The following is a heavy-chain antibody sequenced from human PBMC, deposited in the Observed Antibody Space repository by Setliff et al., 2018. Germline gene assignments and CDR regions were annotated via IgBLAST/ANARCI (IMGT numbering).Heavy chain of an antibody. CDR1: GFSLSTSG. J-gene: IGHJ5*02. CDR3: ARVGSKPQLGWFDP. CDR2: ISTDGSSI. V-gene: IGHV3-74*03. D-gene: IGHD1-26*01. Sequence: LTLTCTFSGFSLSTSGVGVGWIRQAPGQGLVWVARISTDGSSITYADSVKGRFTISRDNARNTLYLQMNSLTAEDTAVYYCARVGSKPQLGWFDPWGQGTLVTVSS.